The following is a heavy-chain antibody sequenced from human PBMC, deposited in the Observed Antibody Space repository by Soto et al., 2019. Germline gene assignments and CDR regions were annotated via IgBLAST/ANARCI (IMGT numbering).Heavy chain of an antibody. Sequence: EVQLVESGGGLVQPGGSLRLSCAASGFTFSSYSMNWVRQAPGKGLEWVSYISSSSSTIYYADSVKGRFTISRDNAKNSLYLHMNSLRDEDTAVYYCARDSSGLNPDYWGQGTLVTVSS. D-gene: IGHD3-22*01. CDR2: ISSSSSTI. J-gene: IGHJ4*02. CDR1: GFTFSSYS. V-gene: IGHV3-48*02. CDR3: ARDSSGLNPDY.